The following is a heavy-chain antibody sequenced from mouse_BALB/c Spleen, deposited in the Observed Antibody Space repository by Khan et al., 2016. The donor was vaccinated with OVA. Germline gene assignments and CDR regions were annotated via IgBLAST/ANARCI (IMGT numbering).Heavy chain of an antibody. CDR1: AYSITSDYA. CDR3: ARVYGGDFDY. J-gene: IGHJ2*01. D-gene: IGHD1-1*01. V-gene: IGHV3-2*02. CDR2: ISYSGNT. Sequence: EVKLQESGPSLVKPSQSLSLTCTVTAYSITSDYAWNWIRQFPGNKLEWMGFISYSGNTNYNPSLKSRISITRDTSKNQFFLQLNSVTTEDTARYYCARVYGGDFDYWGQGTTLTVSS.